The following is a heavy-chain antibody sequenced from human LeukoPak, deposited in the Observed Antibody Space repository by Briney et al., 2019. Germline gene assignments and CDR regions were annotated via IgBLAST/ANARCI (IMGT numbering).Heavy chain of an antibody. CDR3: ARSDSSGWLDY. V-gene: IGHV1-2*02. D-gene: IGHD6-19*01. CDR1: GYTFTAYY. J-gene: IGHJ4*02. Sequence: APVKVSCKASGYTFTAYYMHWVRRAPGQGLEWMGWINPNSGGSDYAQKFQGRVTMTRDTSISTAYMELSSLRSDDTAVYYCARSDSSGWLDYWGQGTLVTVSS. CDR2: INPNSGGS.